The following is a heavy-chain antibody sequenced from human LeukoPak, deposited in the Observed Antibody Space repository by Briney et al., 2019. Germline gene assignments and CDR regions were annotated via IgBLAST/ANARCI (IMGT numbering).Heavy chain of an antibody. V-gene: IGHV4-59*08. CDR1: GGSMSSYY. Sequence: SETLSLTCTVSGGSMSSYYWSWIRQPPGKGLEWIGYIYYSGSTRYNPSLKSRVTISVDTSKNQFSLKLSSVTAADTAVYYCARGARAGYNLEPFDYWGQGTLVTVSS. D-gene: IGHD5-24*01. J-gene: IGHJ4*02. CDR3: ARGARAGYNLEPFDY. CDR2: IYYSGST.